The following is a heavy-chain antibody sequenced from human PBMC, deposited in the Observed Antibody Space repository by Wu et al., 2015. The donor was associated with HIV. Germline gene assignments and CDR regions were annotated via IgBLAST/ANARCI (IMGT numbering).Heavy chain of an antibody. CDR1: GYSFRSYG. CDR3: TGDYGEYVAVI. D-gene: IGHD4-17*01. Sequence: QVQLVQSGAEVKKPGASVKVSCQASGYSFRSYGISWVRQAPGQGLEWMGWINAYNGDTNYAQNFQDRVTMTRDTTTTTIYLELRSLKSDDTAIYYCTGDYGEYVAVIWGQGTRGLRLL. CDR2: INAYNGDT. J-gene: IGHJ4*02. V-gene: IGHV1-18*01.